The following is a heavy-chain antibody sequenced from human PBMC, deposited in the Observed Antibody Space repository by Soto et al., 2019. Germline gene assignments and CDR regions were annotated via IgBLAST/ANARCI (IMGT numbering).Heavy chain of an antibody. D-gene: IGHD7-27*01. CDR3: ARDTGLAPTVWGY. CDR2: VYHSGST. Sequence: QVQLQESGPGLVKPSQTLSLTCSVSGDSIRGGGHYWNWIRQFPGKGLEWIGYVYHSGSTHYNPSLRGRLTISIDTSKNQFSLRLISVTAADTALYYFARDTGLAPTVWGYWGHGTQVTVSS. J-gene: IGHJ4*03. CDR1: GDSIRGGGHY. V-gene: IGHV4-31*03.